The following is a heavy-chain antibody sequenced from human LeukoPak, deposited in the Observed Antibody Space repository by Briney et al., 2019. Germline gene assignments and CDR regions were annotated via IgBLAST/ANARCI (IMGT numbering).Heavy chain of an antibody. V-gene: IGHV3-23*01. D-gene: IGHD3-3*01. CDR2: ISGSGGST. CDR1: GFTFSSYA. J-gene: IGHJ3*02. Sequence: GGSLRLSCAASGFTFSSYAMSWVRQAPGKGLEWFSAISGSGGSTYYADSAKGRFTISRDNSKNTVYLQMNSPRSEDTAVYYGAKVPVFSVTISEVVTDDAFDIWGQGTIVTVSS. CDR3: AKVPVFSVTISEVVTDDAFDI.